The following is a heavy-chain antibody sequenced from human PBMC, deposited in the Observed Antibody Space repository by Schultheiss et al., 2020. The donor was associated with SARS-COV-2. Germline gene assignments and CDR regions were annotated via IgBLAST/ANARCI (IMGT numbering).Heavy chain of an antibody. D-gene: IGHD6-19*01. CDR3: ARHKRGSGWYFPQTMGAFDI. J-gene: IGHJ3*02. V-gene: IGHV4-30-4*01. CDR2: IYYSGST. CDR1: GGSISSGDYY. Sequence: SETLSLTCTVSGGSISSGDYYWSWIRQPPGKGLEWIGYIYYSGSTYYNPSLKSRVTISVDTSKNQFSLKLSSVTAADTAVYYCARHKRGSGWYFPQTMGAFDIWGQGTMVTVSS.